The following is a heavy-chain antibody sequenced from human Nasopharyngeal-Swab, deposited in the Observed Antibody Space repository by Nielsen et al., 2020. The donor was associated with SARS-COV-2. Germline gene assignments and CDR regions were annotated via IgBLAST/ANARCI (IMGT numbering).Heavy chain of an antibody. Sequence: GSLRLSCTVSGGSISSYYWSWIRQPAGKGLEWIGRIYTSGSTNYNPFLKSRVTMSVDTSKNQFSLKLSSVTAADTAVYYCARDSSRRSRGSYYYYGMGVWGQGTTVTVSS. CDR3: ARDSSRRSRGSYYYYGMGV. V-gene: IGHV4-4*07. CDR1: GGSISSYY. CDR2: IYTSGST. D-gene: IGHD3-3*01. J-gene: IGHJ6*02.